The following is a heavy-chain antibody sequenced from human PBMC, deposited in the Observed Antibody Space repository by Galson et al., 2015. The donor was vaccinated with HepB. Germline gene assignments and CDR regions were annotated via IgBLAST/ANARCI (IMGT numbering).Heavy chain of an antibody. Sequence: SVKVSCKASGYTFTSYDINWVRQATGQGLEWLGWMNPKTGKTGYAQKFQGRVTMTRNTSIREAYMELASLRSDDSAVYYCARGPGTAATAMGYYKYYMDVWGRGTTVTVSS. CDR1: GYTFTSYD. J-gene: IGHJ6*03. V-gene: IGHV1-8*01. CDR3: ARGPGTAATAMGYYKYYMDV. CDR2: MNPKTGKT. D-gene: IGHD5-18*01.